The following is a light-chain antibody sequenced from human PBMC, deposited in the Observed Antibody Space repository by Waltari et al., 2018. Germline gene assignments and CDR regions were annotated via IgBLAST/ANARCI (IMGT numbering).Light chain of an antibody. Sequence: EIVLTQSPVTLSVSPGERVTLSCRASQSIDFQLDWYQQRPGQAPRLVISDASYRATGIPARFSGSGSGTDFTLTISSLEPEDIATYYCQQRSRWPLTFGGGTKVEF. CDR1: QSIDFQ. CDR3: QQRSRWPLT. CDR2: DAS. V-gene: IGKV3-11*01. J-gene: IGKJ4*01.